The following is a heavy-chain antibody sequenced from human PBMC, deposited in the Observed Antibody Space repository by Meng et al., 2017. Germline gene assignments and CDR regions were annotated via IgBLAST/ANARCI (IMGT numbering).Heavy chain of an antibody. V-gene: IGHV1-2*06. J-gene: IGHJ4*02. CDR2: INPRSGDT. CDR1: GYTFIGHY. D-gene: IGHD5-12*01. CDR3: AREIGGAGYH. Sequence: SVKVSCKASGYTFIGHYMHWVRQAPGQGLEWMGRINPRSGDTNSAQKFQGRVTMTRDTSISTAYMELSSLRSDDTAVYYCAREIGGAGYHWGQGTLVTVSS.